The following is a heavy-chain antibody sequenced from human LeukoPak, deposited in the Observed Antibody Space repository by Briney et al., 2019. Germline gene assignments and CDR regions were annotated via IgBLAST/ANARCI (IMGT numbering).Heavy chain of an antibody. CDR3: ARGRRRSYYYDSSGYKSCSDY. CDR1: GYIFTGYY. CDR2: INPNSGDT. V-gene: IGHV1-2*02. Sequence: ASVKVSCKASGYIFTGYYIHWVRHVPGQGLEWMGWINPNSGDTKFPQKFQGRVTMTRDTSIGTAYMEMSRLRSDDTAVYYCARGRRRSYYYDSSGYKSCSDYWGQGTLVTVSS. D-gene: IGHD3-22*01. J-gene: IGHJ4*02.